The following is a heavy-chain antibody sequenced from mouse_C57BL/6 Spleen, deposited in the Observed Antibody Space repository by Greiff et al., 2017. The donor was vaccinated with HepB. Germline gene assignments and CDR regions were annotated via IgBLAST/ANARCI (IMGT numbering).Heavy chain of an antibody. CDR2: FYPGSGSI. Sequence: VKLMESGAELVKPGASVKLSCKASGYTFTEYTIHWVKQRSGQGLEWIGWFYPGSGSIKYNEKFKDKATLTADKSSSTVYMELSRLTSEDSAVYFCARHEDYYGSPRYFDVWGTGTTVTVSS. J-gene: IGHJ1*03. CDR3: ARHEDYYGSPRYFDV. V-gene: IGHV1-62-2*01. D-gene: IGHD1-1*01. CDR1: GYTFTEYT.